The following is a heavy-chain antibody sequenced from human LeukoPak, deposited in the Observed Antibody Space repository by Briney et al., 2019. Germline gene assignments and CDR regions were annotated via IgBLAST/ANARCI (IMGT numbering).Heavy chain of an antibody. D-gene: IGHD1-1*01. CDR3: ARGTYYYYYMDV. J-gene: IGHJ6*03. V-gene: IGHV3-23*01. Sequence: PGGSLRLSCAASGLTFSSYAMSWVRQAPGKGLEWVSAISGSGGSTYYADSVKGRFTISRDNSKNTLYLQMNSLRAEDTAVYYCARGTYYYYYMDVWGKGTTVTVSS. CDR1: GLTFSSYA. CDR2: ISGSGGST.